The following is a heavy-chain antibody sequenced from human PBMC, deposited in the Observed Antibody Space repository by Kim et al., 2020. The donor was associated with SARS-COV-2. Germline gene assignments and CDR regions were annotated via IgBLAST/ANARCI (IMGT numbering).Heavy chain of an antibody. V-gene: IGHV3-23*01. D-gene: IGHD3-22*01. CDR3: AKVSDSSGYYPFDY. J-gene: IGHJ4*02. Sequence: AESVKGRFTISRDSSKNMVYLQMKRLRAEDTAVYYCAKVSDSSGYYPFDYWGQGTQVTVSS.